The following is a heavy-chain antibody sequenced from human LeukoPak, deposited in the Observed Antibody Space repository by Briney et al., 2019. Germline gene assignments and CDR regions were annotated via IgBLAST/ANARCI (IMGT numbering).Heavy chain of an antibody. D-gene: IGHD5-18*01. V-gene: IGHV3-7*01. Sequence: GGSLRLSCAASGFTFSSYWMTWVRQAPGKGLEWVANIKQDGSEKYYVDTVKGRFTISRDNAKNSLYLQMNSLRAEDTAVYYCASPGSVGDTGMPDYWGQGTLVTVSS. J-gene: IGHJ4*02. CDR3: ASPGSVGDTGMPDY. CDR1: GFTFSSYW. CDR2: IKQDGSEK.